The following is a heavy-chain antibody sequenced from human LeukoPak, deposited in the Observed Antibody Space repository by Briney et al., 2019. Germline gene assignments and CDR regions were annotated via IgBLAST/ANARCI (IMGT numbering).Heavy chain of an antibody. Sequence: VASVKVSCKASGYTFTGYYMHWVRQAPGQGLEWMGWINPNSGGTNYAQKFQGRVTMTRDTSISTAYMELSRLRSDDTAVYYCARDQRSMVRGVIIISGSWFDPWGQGILVTVSS. CDR2: INPNSGGT. D-gene: IGHD3-10*01. J-gene: IGHJ5*02. CDR1: GYTFTGYY. V-gene: IGHV1-2*02. CDR3: ARDQRSMVRGVIIISGSWFDP.